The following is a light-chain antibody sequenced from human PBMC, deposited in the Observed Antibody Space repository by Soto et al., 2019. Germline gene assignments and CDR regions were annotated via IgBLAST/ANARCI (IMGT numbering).Light chain of an antibody. Sequence: DIQMTQSPSTLSASVGDSVTITCRASQSISGWLAWYQQKPGKAPKLLIYDASSLGSGVPSRFSGSGSGTEFTLTISSLQTDDLATYYCQQYNSYSWTFGQGTKVDIK. CDR2: DAS. CDR3: QQYNSYSWT. CDR1: QSISGW. J-gene: IGKJ1*01. V-gene: IGKV1-5*01.